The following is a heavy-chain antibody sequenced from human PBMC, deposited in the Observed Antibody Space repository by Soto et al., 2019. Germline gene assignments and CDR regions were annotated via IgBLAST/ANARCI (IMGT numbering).Heavy chain of an antibody. CDR3: AKMGRDAYKPIDS. D-gene: IGHD3-16*01. J-gene: IGHJ4*02. V-gene: IGHV3-23*01. CDR2: ISASGYST. Sequence: GGSLRLSCAASGVTFSDSAMGWVRQAPGKGLEWVSSISASGYSTYYADSVKGRFTISRDTSKNTLYLQTNSLRAEDTVMYYCAKMGRDAYKPIDSWGQGSLVTVSS. CDR1: GVTFSDSA.